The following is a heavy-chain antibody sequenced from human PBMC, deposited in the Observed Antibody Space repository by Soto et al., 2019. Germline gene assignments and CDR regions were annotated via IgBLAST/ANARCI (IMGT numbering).Heavy chain of an antibody. J-gene: IGHJ4*02. CDR2: IYNRGNT. V-gene: IGHV4-39*01. Sequence: QLQLQESGPGLVKPSETLSLTCTVPSDSISSSTYYWAWIRQPPGKELEWIGGIYNRGNTYYSPSLKSQVTISVDTSKNQFSLKLNSVTAADTAVYYCARHRKGYSLDYWGQGTLVTVSS. CDR3: ARHRKGYSLDY. D-gene: IGHD5-18*01. CDR1: SDSISSSTYY.